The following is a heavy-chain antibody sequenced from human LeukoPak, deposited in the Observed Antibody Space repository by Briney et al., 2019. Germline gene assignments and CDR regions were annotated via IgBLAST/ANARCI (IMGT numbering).Heavy chain of an antibody. CDR3: ARGTTEGNFDY. D-gene: IGHD1-1*01. Sequence: ASVKVSCKASGYTFTGYYMHWVRQAPGQGLEWMGWINPNSGGTNYAQKFRGRVTMTRDTSISTAYMELISLKSDDTAMYYCARGTTEGNFDYWGQGTLVTVSS. J-gene: IGHJ4*02. CDR1: GYTFTGYY. CDR2: INPNSGGT. V-gene: IGHV1-2*02.